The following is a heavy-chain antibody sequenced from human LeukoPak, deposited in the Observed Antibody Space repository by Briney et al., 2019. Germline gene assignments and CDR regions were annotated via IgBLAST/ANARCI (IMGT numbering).Heavy chain of an antibody. D-gene: IGHD3-3*01. CDR3: ARQNYDFWSGYYTVPYN. V-gene: IGHV4-39*01. Sequence: SETLSLTCTVSGGSISSSSYYWGWIRQPPGKGLEWIGSIYYSGSTYYNPSLKSRVTISVDTSKNQFSLKLSSVTAADTAVYYCARQNYDFWSGYYTVPYNWGQGILVTVSS. CDR1: GGSISSSSYY. J-gene: IGHJ4*02. CDR2: IYYSGST.